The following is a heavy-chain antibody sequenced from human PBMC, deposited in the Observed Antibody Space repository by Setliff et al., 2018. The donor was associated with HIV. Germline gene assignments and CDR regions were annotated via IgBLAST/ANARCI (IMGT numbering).Heavy chain of an antibody. CDR1: GLPFYNYW. J-gene: IGHJ4*02. V-gene: IGHV3-7*01. D-gene: IGHD6-13*01. CDR3: STQTGFYNSHWYDY. Sequence: GSLRLSCVASGLPFYNYWMTWLRRAPGRGLEWVANIKQDGSDMNYIESVKGRFINFRDNAKNSVFLQMNSLRAEDTGVYYCSTQTGFYNSHWYDYWGQGTMVTVSS. CDR2: IKQDGSDM.